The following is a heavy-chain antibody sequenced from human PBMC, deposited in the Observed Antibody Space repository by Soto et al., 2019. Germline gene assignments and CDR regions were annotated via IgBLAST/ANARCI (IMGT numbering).Heavy chain of an antibody. CDR1: GFTFSSYY. CDR3: ARDDSGPPACDI. D-gene: IGHD2-15*01. J-gene: IGHJ3*02. V-gene: IGHV3-74*01. Sequence: EVQLVESGGGLFQPGGSLRLSCAASGFTFSSYYMHWFRQAPGKGPVWVSYINHDGSETRCSDSVKGRFTISRDNAKDTVYLQMNSLTAADTAVYYCARDDSGPPACDIWGQGTMVTVSS. CDR2: INHDGSET.